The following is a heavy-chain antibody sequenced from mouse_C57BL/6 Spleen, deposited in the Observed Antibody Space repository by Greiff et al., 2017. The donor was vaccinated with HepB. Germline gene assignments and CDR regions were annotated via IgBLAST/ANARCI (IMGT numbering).Heavy chain of an antibody. Sequence: EVKLEESGGGLVKPGGSLKLSCAASGFTFSDYGMHWVRQAPEKGLEWVAYISSGSSTIYYADTVKGRFTISRDNAKNTLFLQMTSLRSEDTAMYYCARNHYYYGSSYGYFDVWGTGTTVTVSS. D-gene: IGHD1-1*01. CDR1: GFTFSDYG. J-gene: IGHJ1*03. CDR3: ARNHYYYGSSYGYFDV. CDR2: ISSGSSTI. V-gene: IGHV5-17*01.